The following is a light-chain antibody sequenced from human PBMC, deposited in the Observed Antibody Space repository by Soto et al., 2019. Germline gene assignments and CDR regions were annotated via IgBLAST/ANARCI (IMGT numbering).Light chain of an antibody. V-gene: IGLV1-40*01. J-gene: IGLJ2*01. CDR1: SSNIGAGYE. Sequence: QSVLTQPPSVSGAPGQRVTISCTGSSSNIGAGYEVHWYQQIPGTAPKLLIYANTNRPSGVPDRFSASKSGISASLAITGLQAEDEADYYCQSYESSLSGWIFGGGTKVTVL. CDR3: QSYESSLSGWI. CDR2: ANT.